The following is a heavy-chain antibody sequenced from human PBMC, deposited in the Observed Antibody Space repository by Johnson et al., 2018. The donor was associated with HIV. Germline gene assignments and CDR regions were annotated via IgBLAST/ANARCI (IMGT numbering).Heavy chain of an antibody. D-gene: IGHD6-13*01. CDR3: ARDPLGSSWFEGDAFDI. CDR1: GFTFSIYA. J-gene: IGHJ3*02. Sequence: VQLVESGGGLVQPGGSLRLSCSASGFTFSIYAMSWVRQAPGKGLEWVSTVSSSGGSTYYTDSVKGRFTISRDNSKNTLYLQVNSLRAEDTAIYYCARDPLGSSWFEGDAFDIWGQWTMVTVS. V-gene: IGHV3-23*04. CDR2: VSSSGGST.